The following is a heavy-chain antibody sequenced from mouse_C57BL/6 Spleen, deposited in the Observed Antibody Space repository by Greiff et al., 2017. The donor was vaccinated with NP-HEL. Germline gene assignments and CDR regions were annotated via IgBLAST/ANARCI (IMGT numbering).Heavy chain of an antibody. CDR2: IHPNSGST. CDR3: ARLGGYAMDY. CDR1: GYTFTSYW. V-gene: IGHV1-64*01. Sequence: VQLQQSGAELVKPGASVKLSCKASGYTFTSYWMHWVKQRPGQGLEWIGMIHPNSGSTNYNEKFKSKATLTVDKSSSTAYMQLSSLTSEDSAVYYCARLGGYAMDYWGQGTSVTVSS. J-gene: IGHJ4*01. D-gene: IGHD1-1*02.